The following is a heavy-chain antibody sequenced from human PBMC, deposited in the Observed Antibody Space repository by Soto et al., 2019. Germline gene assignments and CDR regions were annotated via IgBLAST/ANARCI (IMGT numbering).Heavy chain of an antibody. Sequence: GGSLRLSCAASGFTFSDYYMSWIRQAPGKGLEWVSYISSSGSTIYYADSVKGRFTISRDNAKNSLYLQMNSLRAEDTAVYYCAREGQYCSGGSCYSGLDYWGQGTLVTVSS. J-gene: IGHJ4*02. CDR2: ISSSGSTI. CDR3: AREGQYCSGGSCYSGLDY. CDR1: GFTFSDYY. D-gene: IGHD2-15*01. V-gene: IGHV3-11*01.